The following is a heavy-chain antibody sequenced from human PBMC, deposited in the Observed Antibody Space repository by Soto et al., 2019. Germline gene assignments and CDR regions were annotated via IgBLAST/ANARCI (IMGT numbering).Heavy chain of an antibody. J-gene: IGHJ6*02. CDR1: GFTFSSYG. V-gene: IGHV3-33*01. Sequence: GGSLRLSCAASGFTFSSYGMHWVRQAPGKGLEWVAVIWYDGSNKYYADSVKGRFTISRDNSKDTLYLQMNSLRAEDTAVYYCARDLSDYDSSGYSYYYYGVDDWGQGTTVTVSS. D-gene: IGHD3-22*01. CDR3: ARDLSDYDSSGYSYYYYGVDD. CDR2: IWYDGSNK.